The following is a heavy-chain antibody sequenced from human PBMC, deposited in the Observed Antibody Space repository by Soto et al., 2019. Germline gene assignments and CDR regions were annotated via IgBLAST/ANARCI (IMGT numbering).Heavy chain of an antibody. V-gene: IGHV4-34*01. CDR3: ARRGSGSYRYYCGLDV. D-gene: IGHD3-10*01. CDR1: GGSFSGYH. Sequence: SETLSLTFAVYGGSFSGYHWSWIRQPPGKGLEWIGEINHSGGTNYNPSLKSRVTISVDTSKNQFSLNLYSVTAADTAVYYCARRGSGSYRYYCGLDVWGQGTTVTVSS. CDR2: INHSGGT. J-gene: IGHJ6*02.